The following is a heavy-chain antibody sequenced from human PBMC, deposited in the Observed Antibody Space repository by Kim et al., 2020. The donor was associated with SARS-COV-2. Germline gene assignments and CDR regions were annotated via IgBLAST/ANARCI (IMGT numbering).Heavy chain of an antibody. Sequence: SETLSLTCAVYGGSFSAYYWSWIRQPPGKGLEWIGEINHSGSTNYNPSLKSRVTISVDTSKNQFSLKLSSVTAADTAVYYCARGFGAAALLRNWGQGTLVTVSS. CDR2: INHSGST. V-gene: IGHV4-34*01. CDR3: ARGFGAAALLRN. D-gene: IGHD6-13*01. J-gene: IGHJ4*02. CDR1: GGSFSAYY.